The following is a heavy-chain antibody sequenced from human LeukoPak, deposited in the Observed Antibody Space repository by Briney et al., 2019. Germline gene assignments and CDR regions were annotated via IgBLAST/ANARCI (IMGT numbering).Heavy chain of an antibody. V-gene: IGHV3-23*01. CDR2: ISGSGGST. Sequence: SGGSLRLSCAASGFTFSSYGMHWVRQAPGKGLEWVSAISGSGGSTYYADSVKGRFTISRDNSKNTLYLQMNSLRAEDTAVYYCARGYGSGSTHFDYWGQGTLVTVSS. CDR1: GFTFSSYG. D-gene: IGHD3-10*01. CDR3: ARGYGSGSTHFDY. J-gene: IGHJ4*02.